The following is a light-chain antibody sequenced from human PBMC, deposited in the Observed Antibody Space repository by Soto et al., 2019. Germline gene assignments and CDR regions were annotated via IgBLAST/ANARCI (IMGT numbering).Light chain of an antibody. CDR1: SDDIGANNY. V-gene: IGLV2-14*01. Sequence: QSVLTQPASVSGSPGQSITISCTGTSDDIGANNYVSWYQHHPGKAPKILIYEAANRPSGISHRVSGSKSGNTASLTISGLQAEDEADYFCTSYTSASTLVFGGGTKLTVL. J-gene: IGLJ2*01. CDR2: EAA. CDR3: TSYTSASTLV.